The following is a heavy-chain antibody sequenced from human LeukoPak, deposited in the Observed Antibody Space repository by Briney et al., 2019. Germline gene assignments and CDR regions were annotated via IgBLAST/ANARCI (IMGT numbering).Heavy chain of an antibody. CDR3: AKDRSGGGDYYFGMDV. CDR2: ISGSGGST. J-gene: IGHJ6*02. CDR1: GLTFSSYA. Sequence: PGGSLRLSCAASGLTFSSYAMSWVRQAPGKGLEWVSSISGSGGSTYYADSVKGRFTISRDNFQNTLYLQMNSLRAEDTAVYYCAKDRSGGGDYYFGMDVWGPGTTVTVSS. V-gene: IGHV3-23*01. D-gene: IGHD6-19*01.